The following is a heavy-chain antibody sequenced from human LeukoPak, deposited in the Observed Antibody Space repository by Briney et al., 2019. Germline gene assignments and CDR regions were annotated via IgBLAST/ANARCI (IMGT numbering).Heavy chain of an antibody. CDR3: AREGPRGNSQFDY. CDR2: LSGSSNSI. V-gene: IGHV3-48*01. D-gene: IGHD2/OR15-2a*01. J-gene: IGHJ4*02. Sequence: GGSLRLSCAASGFTFSNYGMNWVRQAPGKGLEWVSYLSGSSNSIYYSDSVKGRLTISRDNSKNTLYLQMNSLRAEDTAIYYCAREGPRGNSQFDYWGQGTLVTVSS. CDR1: GFTFSNYG.